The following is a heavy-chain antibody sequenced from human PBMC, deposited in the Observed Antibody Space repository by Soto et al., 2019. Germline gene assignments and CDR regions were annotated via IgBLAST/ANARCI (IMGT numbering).Heavy chain of an antibody. J-gene: IGHJ6*02. CDR1: GFTFSRYG. CDR2: ISSSSSTI. D-gene: IGHD2-2*03. V-gene: IGHV3-48*02. Sequence: EVQVVESGGGLVQPGGSLRLSCAASGFTFSRYGMNWVRQAPGKGPEWVAYISSSSSTIYYADSVKGRFTISRDNAKKSLYLQMNSLRDEDTAVYYCARDGYCVSTTCYFLPDVWGQGTTVTVSS. CDR3: ARDGYCVSTTCYFLPDV.